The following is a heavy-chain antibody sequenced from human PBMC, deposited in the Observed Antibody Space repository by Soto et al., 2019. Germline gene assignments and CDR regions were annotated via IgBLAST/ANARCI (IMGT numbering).Heavy chain of an antibody. V-gene: IGHV1-8*01. Sequence: QVQLVQSGAEVKKPGASVKVSCKASGYTFTSYDINWVRQATGQGLEWMGWMNPNSGNTGYAQKFQGRVTTTRNTSISTAYMELSSLRSEDTAVYYCARDLPHDYYDSSGYLDDYWGQGTLVTVSS. CDR2: MNPNSGNT. D-gene: IGHD3-22*01. CDR3: ARDLPHDYYDSSGYLDDY. J-gene: IGHJ4*02. CDR1: GYTFTSYD.